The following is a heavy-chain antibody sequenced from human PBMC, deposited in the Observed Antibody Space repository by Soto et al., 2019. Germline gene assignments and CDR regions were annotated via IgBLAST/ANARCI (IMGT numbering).Heavy chain of an antibody. CDR2: INTYNGNT. J-gene: IGHJ4*02. V-gene: IGHV1-18*01. D-gene: IGHD3-10*01. CDR3: ARGEWITMVRRVMEY. Sequence: AASVKVSCKASGYTFTIYSISWLRQAPGQGLEWMGWINTYNGNTNYAQKLQGRVTMTTDTSTSTAYMELRSLTSDDTAVYYCARGEWITMVRRVMEYWGLGTLVTAPQ. CDR1: GYTFTIYS.